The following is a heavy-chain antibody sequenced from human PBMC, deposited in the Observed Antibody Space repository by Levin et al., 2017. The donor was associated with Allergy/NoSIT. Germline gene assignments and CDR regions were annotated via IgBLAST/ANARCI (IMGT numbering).Heavy chain of an antibody. J-gene: IGHJ4*02. Sequence: SETLSLTCTVSGGSISGGGYHWTWIRQHPEKGLEWIGYIYYIGSTFYNPSLKSRLMISVDTSKNQFSLNVSSVTAADTAVYYWAREDGSTFDFWGQGALVTVAS. CDR3: AREDGSTFDF. V-gene: IGHV4-31*03. CDR1: GGSISGGGYH. D-gene: IGHD2-2*03. CDR2: IYYIGST.